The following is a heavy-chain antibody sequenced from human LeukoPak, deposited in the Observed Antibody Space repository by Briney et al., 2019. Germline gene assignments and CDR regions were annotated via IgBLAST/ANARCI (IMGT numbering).Heavy chain of an antibody. Sequence: GGSLRLSCAASGFTFSDHWMSWVRQAPGKGLEWVANIKQDGSEKYYVDSVKGRFTISRDNGKNSLYLQMNSLRAEDTAVYYCARDRDYGDYNTQDLFVYWGQGTLVTVSS. CDR3: ARDRDYGDYNTQDLFVY. CDR2: IKQDGSEK. D-gene: IGHD4-17*01. CDR1: GFTFSDHW. J-gene: IGHJ4*02. V-gene: IGHV3-7*03.